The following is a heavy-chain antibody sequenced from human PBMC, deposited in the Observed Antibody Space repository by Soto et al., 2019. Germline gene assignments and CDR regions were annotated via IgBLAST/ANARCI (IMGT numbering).Heavy chain of an antibody. D-gene: IGHD2-15*01. CDR3: AREACSGGSCLYFGTDY. CDR2: INSDGSST. J-gene: IGHJ4*02. V-gene: IGHV3-74*01. Sequence: EVQLVESGGGLVQPGGSLRLSCAASGFTLSSYWMHWVRQAPGKGLVWVSRINSDGSSTSYADSVKGRFTISRDNAKNTLYLQINSQGAEDTAVYYCAREACSGGSCLYFGTDYWGQGTLVTVSS. CDR1: GFTLSSYW.